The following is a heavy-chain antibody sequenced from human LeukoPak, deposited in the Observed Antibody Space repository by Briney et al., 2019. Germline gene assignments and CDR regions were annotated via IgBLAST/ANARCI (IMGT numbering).Heavy chain of an antibody. CDR3: ARGSTSCCYGNWFDP. CDR1: GGSISSGDYY. Sequence: SQTLSLTCTVSGGSISSGDYYWSWIRQPPGKGLEWIGYIYYSGSTYYNPSLKSRVTISVDTSKNQFSLKLSSVTAADTAVYYCARGSTSCCYGNWFDPWGQGTLVTVSS. D-gene: IGHD2-2*01. CDR2: IYYSGST. J-gene: IGHJ5*02. V-gene: IGHV4-30-4*08.